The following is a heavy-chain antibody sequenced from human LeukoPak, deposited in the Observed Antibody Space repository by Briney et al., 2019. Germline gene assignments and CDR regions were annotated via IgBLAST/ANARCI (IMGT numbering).Heavy chain of an antibody. Sequence: GGSLRLSCAASGFTFSSYAMHWLRQAPGKGLEWVAVISYDGSNKYYADSVKGRFTISRDNSKNTLYLQMSSLRTEDTAVYFCSKGFGQRLVNNWFDPWGQGTLVTVSS. J-gene: IGHJ5*02. CDR2: ISYDGSNK. CDR1: GFTFSSYA. V-gene: IGHV3-30*04. CDR3: SKGFGQRLVNNWFDP. D-gene: IGHD6-13*01.